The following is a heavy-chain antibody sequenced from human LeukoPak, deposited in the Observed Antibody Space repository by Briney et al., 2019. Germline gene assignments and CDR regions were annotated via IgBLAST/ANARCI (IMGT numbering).Heavy chain of an antibody. CDR3: ARDHAGLIVPAPSDAFDI. CDR2: IYYSGST. D-gene: IGHD2-2*01. J-gene: IGHJ3*02. Sequence: PSETLSLTCTVSGGSISSSSYYWGWIRQPPGKGLEWIGYIYYSGSTYYNPSLKSRVTISVDTSKNQFSLKLSSVTAADTAVYYCARDHAGLIVPAPSDAFDIWGQGTMVTVSS. V-gene: IGHV4-30-4*08. CDR1: GGSISSSSYY.